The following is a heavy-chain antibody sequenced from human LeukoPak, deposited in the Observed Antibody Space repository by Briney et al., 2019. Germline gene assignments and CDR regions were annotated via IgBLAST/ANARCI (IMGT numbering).Heavy chain of an antibody. D-gene: IGHD1-26*01. Sequence: ASVKVSCKASGYTFTSYDINWVRQATGQGLEWMGWMNPNSGNTGYAQKFQGRATMTRNTSISTAYMELSSLRSEDTAVYYCARVRGSYYPFDYWGQGTLVTVSS. CDR1: GYTFTSYD. CDR3: ARVRGSYYPFDY. V-gene: IGHV1-8*01. CDR2: MNPNSGNT. J-gene: IGHJ4*02.